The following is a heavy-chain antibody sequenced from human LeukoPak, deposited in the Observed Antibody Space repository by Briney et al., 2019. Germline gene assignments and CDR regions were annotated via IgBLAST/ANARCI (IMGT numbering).Heavy chain of an antibody. V-gene: IGHV3-48*03. CDR2: ISTSGNTI. CDR1: GFYFTSSE. CDR3: ARERTAADGSYFLGWFDP. D-gene: IGHD6-13*01. J-gene: IGHJ5*02. Sequence: GGSLRLSCVASGFYFTSSEMKWVRQAPGKGLEWISYISTSGNTIHYADSVKGRFTISRDNPKNSLYLQMNSLRAEDTAVYYCARERTAADGSYFLGWFDPWGQGTLVTVSS.